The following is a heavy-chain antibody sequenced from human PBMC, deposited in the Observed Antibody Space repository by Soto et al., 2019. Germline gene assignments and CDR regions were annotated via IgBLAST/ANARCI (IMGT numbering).Heavy chain of an antibody. CDR2: IYYSGST. Sequence: SETLSLTCTVSGGSISSGDYYWSWIRQPPGKGLEWIGYIYYSGSTYYNPSLKSRVTISADTSKNQFSLKLSSVTAADTAVYYCARVRVDYYDSSGYYLFDYWGQGTLVTVSS. CDR1: GGSISSGDYY. D-gene: IGHD3-22*01. J-gene: IGHJ4*02. V-gene: IGHV4-30-4*01. CDR3: ARVRVDYYDSSGYYLFDY.